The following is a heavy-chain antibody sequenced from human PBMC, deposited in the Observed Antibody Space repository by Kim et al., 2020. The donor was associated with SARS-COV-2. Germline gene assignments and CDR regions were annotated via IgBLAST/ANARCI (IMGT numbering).Heavy chain of an antibody. CDR3: AKTPMIVVVPDAFDI. V-gene: IGHV3-23*01. D-gene: IGHD3-22*01. Sequence: ASVTGRLTTSPDNSTTTPYLQMNSLRAEDTAVYYCAKTPMIVVVPDAFDIWGQGTMVTVSS. J-gene: IGHJ3*02.